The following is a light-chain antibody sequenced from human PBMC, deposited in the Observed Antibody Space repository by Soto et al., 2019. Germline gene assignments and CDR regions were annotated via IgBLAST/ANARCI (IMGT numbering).Light chain of an antibody. V-gene: IGLV1-47*01. J-gene: IGLJ2*01. CDR2: RGT. CDR1: TSNIGSNH. CDR3: AAWDDTLSGVV. Sequence: QPVLTQPPSASGTPGQRVTISCSGSTSNIGSNHLYWFQQLPGTAPKLLIFRGTQRSSGVSDRFSGFKSGTSASLAISGLRSEDEADYYCAAWDDTLSGVVFGGGTKLTVL.